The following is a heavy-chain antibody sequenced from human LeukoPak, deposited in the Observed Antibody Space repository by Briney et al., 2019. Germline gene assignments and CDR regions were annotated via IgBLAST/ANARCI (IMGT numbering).Heavy chain of an antibody. CDR2: ISANNGNT. J-gene: IGHJ3*02. CDR3: ARERKSSYDTLTGYYKSDAFDI. V-gene: IGHV1-18*01. CDR1: GYSLITYG. D-gene: IGHD3-9*01. Sequence: ASVKVSCKAAGYSLITYGISWVRQAPGQGLEWMGWISANNGNTNYAQKLQGRVTVTTDTSTNTAYMELRSLRSDDTAVYYCARERKSSYDTLTGYYKSDAFDIWGQGTMVTVSS.